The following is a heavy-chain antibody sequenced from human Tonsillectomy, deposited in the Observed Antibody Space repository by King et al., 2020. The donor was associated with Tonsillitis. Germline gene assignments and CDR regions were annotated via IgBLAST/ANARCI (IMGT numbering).Heavy chain of an antibody. V-gene: IGHV3-23*04. D-gene: IGHD3-9*01. Sequence: VQLVESGGDLVQPGGSLRLSCAASGFSFSNYAMSWVRQAPGKGLEWVSGISGSAGSTYYADSVKGRFTISRDNSKNTLYLQMNSLRAEDTAVYYCAKDAARDILTGPPNAAFDIWGQGTMVTVSS. J-gene: IGHJ3*02. CDR2: ISGSAGST. CDR3: AKDAARDILTGPPNAAFDI. CDR1: GFSFSNYA.